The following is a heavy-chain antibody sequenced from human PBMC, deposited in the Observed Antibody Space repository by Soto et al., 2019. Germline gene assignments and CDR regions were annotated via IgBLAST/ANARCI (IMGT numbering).Heavy chain of an antibody. CDR2: IYWDDDK. D-gene: IGHD2-15*01. CDR1: GFSLSTSGVG. CDR3: SHRGDCSGGSCYPGGENAFDI. V-gene: IGHV2-5*02. J-gene: IGHJ3*02. Sequence: QITLKESGPTLVKPTQTLTLTCTFSGFSLSTSGVGVGWFRQPPGKPLEWLALIYWDDDKRYSPSLKSRLTSTKDTSKNQVVLTMTNMDPVDTATYYCSHRGDCSGGSCYPGGENAFDIWGQGTMVTVSS.